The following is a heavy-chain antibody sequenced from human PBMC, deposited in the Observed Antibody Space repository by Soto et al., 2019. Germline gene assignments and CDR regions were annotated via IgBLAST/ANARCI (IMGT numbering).Heavy chain of an antibody. CDR3: ATLGYCSSTSCYSSSDDAFDI. J-gene: IGHJ3*02. Sequence: ASVKVSCKASGGTFSSYTISWVRQAPGQGLEWMGRIIPILGIANYAQKFQGRVTITADKSTSKAYMELSNLRSEDTAVYYCATLGYCSSTSCYSSSDDAFDIWGQGTMVTVSS. CDR1: GGTFSSYT. V-gene: IGHV1-69*02. CDR2: IIPILGIA. D-gene: IGHD2-2*01.